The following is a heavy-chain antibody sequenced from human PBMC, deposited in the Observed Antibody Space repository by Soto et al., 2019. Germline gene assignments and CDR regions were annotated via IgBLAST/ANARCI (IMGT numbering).Heavy chain of an antibody. J-gene: IGHJ4*02. CDR3: ARDERSGYNPIDH. CDR2: IYYTGST. Sequence: PSETLSLTCAVSGGSLSSGAYSWSWIRQPPGKGLEWIGNIYYTGSTYYNPSLKSRVAISVHTSTNQFSLKLSSVTAADTAVYYCARDERSGYNPIDHWGQGTLVTVSS. CDR1: GGSLSSGAYS. V-gene: IGHV4-30-4*07. D-gene: IGHD5-12*01.